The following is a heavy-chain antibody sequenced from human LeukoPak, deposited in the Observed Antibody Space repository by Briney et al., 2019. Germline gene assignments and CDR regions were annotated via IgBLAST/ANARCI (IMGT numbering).Heavy chain of an antibody. CDR1: GFTFSSYW. CDR2: INSDGSST. Sequence: GGSLRLSCAASGFTFSSYWMHWVRQAPGKGLVWVSRINSDGSSTSYADSVKGRFTISRDNAKNTLYLQMNSLRAEDTAVYYCARGGQGELPLGYWGQGTLVTVSS. D-gene: IGHD1-26*01. J-gene: IGHJ4*02. V-gene: IGHV3-74*01. CDR3: ARGGQGELPLGY.